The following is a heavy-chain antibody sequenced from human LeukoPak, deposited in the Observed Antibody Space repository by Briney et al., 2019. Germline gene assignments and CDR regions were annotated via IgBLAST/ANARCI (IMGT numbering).Heavy chain of an antibody. V-gene: IGHV3-74*01. D-gene: IGHD3-10*01. CDR1: GFTFNSHW. Sequence: GGSLRLSCAASGFTFNSHWMHWVRQAPGKGLVWVSRINGDGSSTTYADSVRGRFTISRDDAKNTLYLEMNSLRAEDTAVYYCARAAHRGFSFDYWGQGTLVTVSS. J-gene: IGHJ4*02. CDR2: INGDGSST. CDR3: ARAAHRGFSFDY.